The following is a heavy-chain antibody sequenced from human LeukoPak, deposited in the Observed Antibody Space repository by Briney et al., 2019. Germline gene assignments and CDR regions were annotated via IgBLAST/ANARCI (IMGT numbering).Heavy chain of an antibody. CDR1: GFTFDDYA. J-gene: IGHJ3*02. V-gene: IGHV3-11*01. CDR3: AREEYDYVWGSYRRLDI. Sequence: PGGSLRLSCAASGFTFDDYAMHWVRQAPGKGLEWVSYISSSGSTIYYTDSVKGRFTISRDNAKNSLYLQMNSLRAEDTAVYYCAREEYDYVWGSYRRLDIWGQGTMVTVSS. CDR2: ISSSGSTI. D-gene: IGHD3-16*02.